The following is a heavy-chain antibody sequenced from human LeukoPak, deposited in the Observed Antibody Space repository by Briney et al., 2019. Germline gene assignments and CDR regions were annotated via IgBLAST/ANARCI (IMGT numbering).Heavy chain of an antibody. CDR1: GFTVSSNF. Sequence: PGGSLRLPCAASGFTVSSNFMSWVRQAPGKGLEWVSVIYSADTTYYADSVKGRFTISRDNSKNTLYLQMNSLRVEDTAVYYCARLHHDSSGYYLDYWGQGTLVTVSS. CDR3: ARLHHDSSGYYLDY. D-gene: IGHD3-22*01. CDR2: IYSADTT. J-gene: IGHJ4*02. V-gene: IGHV3-53*01.